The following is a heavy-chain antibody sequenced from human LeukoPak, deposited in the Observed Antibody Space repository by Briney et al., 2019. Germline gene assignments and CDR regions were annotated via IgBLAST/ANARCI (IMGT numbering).Heavy chain of an antibody. D-gene: IGHD5-12*01. CDR3: ARDRLHIYSGFHAAFDI. CDR1: GYSFTGYY. V-gene: IGHV1-2*02. J-gene: IGHJ3*02. Sequence: ASVKVSCKASGYSFTGYYIHWVRQAPGQGLEWMGWINPNSGGTNYAQKFQGRVTMTRDTSINTAYMELSRLGSDDTAVYYCARDRLHIYSGFHAAFDIWGQGTMVTVSS. CDR2: INPNSGGT.